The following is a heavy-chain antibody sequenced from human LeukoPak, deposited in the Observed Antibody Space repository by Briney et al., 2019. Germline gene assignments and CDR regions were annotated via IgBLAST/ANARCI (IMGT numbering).Heavy chain of an antibody. Sequence: SETLSLTCTVSGGSISSYYWSWIRQPPGKGLEWIGHIYYTGNTNYDPSLKNRVSISVDTSKNQFSLKLTSADTAKYYCARVRDYYYDNCGYYDYWGQGTLVTVSS. V-gene: IGHV4-59*01. CDR3: ARVRDYYYDNCGYYDY. J-gene: IGHJ4*02. CDR2: IYYTGNT. D-gene: IGHD3-22*01. CDR1: GGSISSYY.